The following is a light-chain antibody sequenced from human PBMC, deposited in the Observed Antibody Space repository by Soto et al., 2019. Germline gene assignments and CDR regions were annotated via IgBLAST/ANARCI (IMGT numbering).Light chain of an antibody. CDR2: LGS. CDR3: MQALQTPT. V-gene: IGKV2-28*01. CDR1: QSLLHSDGHNY. J-gene: IGKJ4*01. Sequence: DIVMTQSPLSLPVTPGEPASISCRSSQSLLHSDGHNYLDWYVQKPGESPQLLIYLGSTRASGVPDRFRCRGSGTDFTLQINRVEAEEVGVYYCMQALQTPTFGGGTKVEIK.